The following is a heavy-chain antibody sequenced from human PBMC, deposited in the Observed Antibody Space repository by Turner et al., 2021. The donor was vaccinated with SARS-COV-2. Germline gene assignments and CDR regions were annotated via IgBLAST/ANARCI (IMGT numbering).Heavy chain of an antibody. Sequence: EVQLVESGGGLVKPGGSLRLSCAASGFTFSSYTMYWVRQAPGKGLEWFSSISSSSRYIYYADSVKGRFTISRDNAKNSLYLQMNSLRAEDTAVYYCARDLSDYWYFDLWGRGTLVTVSS. J-gene: IGHJ2*01. CDR2: ISSSSRYI. CDR1: GFTFSSYT. V-gene: IGHV3-21*01. CDR3: ARDLSDYWYFDL.